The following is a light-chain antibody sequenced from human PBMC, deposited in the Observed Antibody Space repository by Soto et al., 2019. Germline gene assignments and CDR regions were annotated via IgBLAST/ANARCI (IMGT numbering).Light chain of an antibody. CDR1: QSVSSSS. Sequence: ESVVTRSPVTLSLSPGERATLPCRASQSVSSSSLAWYQQKRGQAPRLLIHDASSRATGIPDRFSGSGSGTDFTLTISSLEPEDFAVYYCQQRNSWPPTFTFGQGTRLEIK. V-gene: IGKV3D-20*02. J-gene: IGKJ5*01. CDR3: QQRNSWPPTFT. CDR2: DAS.